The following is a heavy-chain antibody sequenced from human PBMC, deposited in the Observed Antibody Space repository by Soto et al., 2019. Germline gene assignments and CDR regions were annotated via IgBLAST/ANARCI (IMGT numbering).Heavy chain of an antibody. CDR3: ARSGNYRLDC. CDR2: ISTSGSSI. D-gene: IGHD1-26*01. CDR1: GFSFSNHN. Sequence: EVQLVESGGGLVQPGGSLRLSCAASGFSFSNHNMNWVRQAPGKGLEWISYISTSGSSIYYADSVKGRFTISRDNAKNSLCLQMNSLRAEDTAVYYCARSGNYRLDCWGPGTLVTVSS. V-gene: IGHV3-48*01. J-gene: IGHJ4*02.